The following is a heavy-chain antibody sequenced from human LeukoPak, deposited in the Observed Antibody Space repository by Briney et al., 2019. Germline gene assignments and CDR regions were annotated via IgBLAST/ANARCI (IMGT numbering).Heavy chain of an antibody. CDR3: AKAQEEDGDYGSAYYFDY. D-gene: IGHD4-17*01. J-gene: IGHJ4*02. Sequence: GGSLRLSCAASGFTFSSYAMSWVRQAPGKGLEWVSYISRNGDTRYYADSVKGRFTISRDNAKNSLYLQMNSLSAEDTAVYYCAKAQEEDGDYGSAYYFDYWGQGTLVTVSS. CDR2: ISRNGDTR. V-gene: IGHV3-48*03. CDR1: GFTFSSYA.